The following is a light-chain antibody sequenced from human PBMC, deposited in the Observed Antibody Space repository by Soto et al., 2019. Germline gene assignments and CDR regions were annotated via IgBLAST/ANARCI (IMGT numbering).Light chain of an antibody. V-gene: IGKV3-11*01. CDR3: QQRGNWPPTWT. CDR1: QSVSSY. J-gene: IGKJ1*01. Sequence: EIVLTQSPATLSLSPGERATLSCRASQSVSSYLAWYQQKPGQAPRLLIYGSSTRATGVPDRFSGSGSGTEFTLNISSLEPEDSAVYYCQQRGNWPPTWTFGQGTKVDIK. CDR2: GSS.